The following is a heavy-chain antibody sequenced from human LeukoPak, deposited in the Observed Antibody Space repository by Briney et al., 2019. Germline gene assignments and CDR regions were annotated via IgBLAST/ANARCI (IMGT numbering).Heavy chain of an antibody. Sequence: GGSLRLSCAASGFTLSRYAMNWVRHVPEKGLEWVSYISTGGDNTFYADSLKDRFTVSRDNAKNSLFLQMDSLRAEDTAVYYCSRSFCMSVSCPKRHYYYVMDVWGQGTTVTVSS. D-gene: IGHD2-8*01. CDR2: ISTGGDNT. J-gene: IGHJ6*02. CDR1: GFTLSRYA. V-gene: IGHV3-21*01. CDR3: SRSFCMSVSCPKRHYYYVMDV.